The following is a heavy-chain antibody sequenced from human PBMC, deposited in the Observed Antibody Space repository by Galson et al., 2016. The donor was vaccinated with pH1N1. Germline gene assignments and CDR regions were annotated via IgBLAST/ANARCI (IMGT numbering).Heavy chain of an antibody. J-gene: IGHJ4*02. Sequence: SLRLSCAASGFTFSDYWMSWVRQAPAKGPEWVANINQDGSKIYYVDSVKGRFTISRDNAKNSLYLQMSSLRAEDTAVYYCAKQLVVDWGQGTLVTVSS. CDR3: AKQLVVD. CDR1: GFTFSDYW. CDR2: INQDGSKI. V-gene: IGHV3-7*01. D-gene: IGHD6-6*01.